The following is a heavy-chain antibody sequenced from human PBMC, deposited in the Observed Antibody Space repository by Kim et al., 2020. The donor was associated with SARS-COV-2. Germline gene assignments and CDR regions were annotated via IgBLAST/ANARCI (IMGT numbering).Heavy chain of an antibody. V-gene: IGHV3-23*01. Sequence: GGSLRLSCAASGFTFNSHGMSLVRQAPGKGLEWVSTINSGGSHTYYSDSVKGRFTISRDNSKNTLYLQMNSLRAEDTAVYYCARRSSGPTYDFDYWGQGTLVTVSS. CDR2: INSGGSHT. CDR3: ARRSSGPTYDFDY. D-gene: IGHD6-19*01. CDR1: GFTFNSHG. J-gene: IGHJ4*02.